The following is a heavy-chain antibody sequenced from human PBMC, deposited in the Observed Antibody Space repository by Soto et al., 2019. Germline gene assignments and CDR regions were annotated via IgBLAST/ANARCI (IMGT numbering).Heavy chain of an antibody. CDR1: GGSIYRSGYY. CDR2: IDYNGVT. CDR3: GKVLVGATGHTDSDS. V-gene: IGHV4-39*01. Sequence: PSETLSLTCTVSGGSIYRSGYYWGWIRQSPGRGLEWIGNIDYNGVTYSNPSLKSRVTISRDTSKSQFSLKLTSVTAADTALYYCGKVLVGATGHTDSDSWGPGTLVTVSS. J-gene: IGHJ4*02. D-gene: IGHD2-15*01.